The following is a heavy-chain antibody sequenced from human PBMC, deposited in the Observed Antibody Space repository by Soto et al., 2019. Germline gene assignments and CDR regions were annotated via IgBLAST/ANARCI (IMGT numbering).Heavy chain of an antibody. D-gene: IGHD2-21*01. Sequence: QVLLVQSGAEVKKPGSSVRDSCKTSGGTFSGFAISWVRLAPGQGLEWMGVIVPMFAAPTYAQKFQGRVSITADESTRTAYMELSRLRSDDTAVYYCARDRVMRGNAYYYGMEVWGQGTTVTVSS. CDR2: IVPMFAAP. CDR3: ARDRVMRGNAYYYGMEV. V-gene: IGHV1-69*12. CDR1: GGTFSGFA. J-gene: IGHJ6*02.